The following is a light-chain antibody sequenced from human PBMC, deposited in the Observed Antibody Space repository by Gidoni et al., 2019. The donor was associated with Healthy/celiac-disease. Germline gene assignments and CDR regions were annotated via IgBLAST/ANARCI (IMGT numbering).Light chain of an antibody. CDR3: MQALQLLT. Sequence: DIVMTQSPLSLPVTPGEPASISCRSSQSLLHSNGYNYLDWYLQKPGQSPQLLIYLGSNRASGVPDRFSGSGSGTDFTLKISRVEAEDVGVYYCMQALQLLTFXPXTKVDIK. CDR2: LGS. V-gene: IGKV2-28*01. J-gene: IGKJ3*01. CDR1: QSLLHSNGYNY.